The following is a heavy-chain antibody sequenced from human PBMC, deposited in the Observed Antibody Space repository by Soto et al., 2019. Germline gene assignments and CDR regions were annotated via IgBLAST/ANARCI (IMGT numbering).Heavy chain of an antibody. CDR2: ISYDGSNK. CDR3: ARDASSGWNLGGIGWFDP. CDR1: GFTFSSYA. J-gene: IGHJ5*02. Sequence: GGSLRLSCAASGFTFSSYAMHWVRQAPGKGLEWVAVISYDGSNKYYADSVKGRFTISRDNSKNTLYLQMNSLRAEDTAVYYWARDASSGWNLGGIGWFDPWGQGTLVTVSS. V-gene: IGHV3-30-3*01. D-gene: IGHD6-19*01.